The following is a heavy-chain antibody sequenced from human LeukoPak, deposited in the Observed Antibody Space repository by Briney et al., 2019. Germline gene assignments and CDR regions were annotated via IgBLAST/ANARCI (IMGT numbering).Heavy chain of an antibody. Sequence: ASVKVSCKASGGTFSSYAISWVRQAPGQGLEWMGWISAYNGNTNYAQKLQGRVTMTTDTSTSTAYMELRSLRSDDTAVYYCARTYYDFWSGYYNLSFDYWGQGTLVTVSS. V-gene: IGHV1-18*01. D-gene: IGHD3-3*01. J-gene: IGHJ4*02. CDR2: ISAYNGNT. CDR3: ARTYYDFWSGYYNLSFDY. CDR1: GGTFSSYA.